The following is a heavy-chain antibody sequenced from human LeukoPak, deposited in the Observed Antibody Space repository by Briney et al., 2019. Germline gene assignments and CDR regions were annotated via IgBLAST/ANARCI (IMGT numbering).Heavy chain of an antibody. CDR1: GGSFSGYY. J-gene: IGHJ3*02. D-gene: IGHD6-13*01. CDR2: INHSGST. Sequence: SETLSLTCAVYGGSFSGYYWSWIRQPPGKGLEWIGEINHSGSTNYNPSLKSRVTISVDTSKNQFSLKLSSVTAADTAVYYCARLRGRYSSSWYDPIIWGQGTMVTVSS. CDR3: ARLRGRYSSSWYDPII. V-gene: IGHV4-34*01.